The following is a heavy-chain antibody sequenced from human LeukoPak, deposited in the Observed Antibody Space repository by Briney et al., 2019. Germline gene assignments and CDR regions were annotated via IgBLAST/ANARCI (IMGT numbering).Heavy chain of an antibody. CDR3: ARMSYYYGMDV. Sequence: SETLSLTCTVSGGSISSYYWSWIRQPPGKGLEWIGYIYYSGSTNYNPSLKSRVTISVDTSKNQFSLKLSSVTAADTAVYYCARMSYYYGMDVRGKGNTVTVSS. J-gene: IGHJ6*04. CDR1: GGSISSYY. V-gene: IGHV4-59*01. CDR2: IYYSGST.